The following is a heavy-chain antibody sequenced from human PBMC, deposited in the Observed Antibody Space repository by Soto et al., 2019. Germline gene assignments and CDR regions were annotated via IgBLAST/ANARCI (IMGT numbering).Heavy chain of an antibody. CDR2: ISYDGSNK. V-gene: IGHV3-30*18. CDR1: GFTFSSYG. Sequence: QVQLVESGGGVVQPGRSLRLSCAASGFTFSSYGMHWVRQAPGKGLEWVAVISYDGSNKYYADSVKGRFTISRDNSKNTLYLHMNSLRAEDTAVYYCAKDIYDSSGYYPLYFDYWGQGTLVTVSS. CDR3: AKDIYDSSGYYPLYFDY. D-gene: IGHD3-22*01. J-gene: IGHJ4*02.